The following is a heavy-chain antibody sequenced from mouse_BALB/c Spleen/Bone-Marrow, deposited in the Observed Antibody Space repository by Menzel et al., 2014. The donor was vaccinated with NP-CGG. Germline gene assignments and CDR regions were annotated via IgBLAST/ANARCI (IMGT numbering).Heavy chain of an antibody. V-gene: IGHV5-9-2*01. CDR1: GLTFNSYG. D-gene: IGHD2-4*01. CDR2: ISGGGSYT. CDR3: ARHGYYDQTEVSFIY. Sequence: DVHLLESGGGLVKSGRSLKLSCAASGLTFNSYGMSWVRQTPEKRLEWVATISGGGSYTFYPYSVKGRFTISRDNAKNNLYLQLSSLRSEDTALYYCARHGYYDQTEVSFIYWGQGTLVTVSA. J-gene: IGHJ3*01.